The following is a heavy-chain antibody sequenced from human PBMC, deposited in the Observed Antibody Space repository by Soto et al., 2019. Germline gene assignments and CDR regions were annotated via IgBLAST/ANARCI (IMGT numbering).Heavy chain of an antibody. Sequence: GGSLRLSCAASGFTFSDYSMTWIRQAPGKGLEWVSFISSSGNTIYYADSVKGRFTISRDNAKNSLYLQMNSLRAEDTAVYYCASSIWYYFDYWGQGTLVTVSS. V-gene: IGHV3-11*01. CDR3: ASSIWYYFDY. J-gene: IGHJ4*02. CDR2: ISSSGNTI. D-gene: IGHD6-13*01. CDR1: GFTFSDYS.